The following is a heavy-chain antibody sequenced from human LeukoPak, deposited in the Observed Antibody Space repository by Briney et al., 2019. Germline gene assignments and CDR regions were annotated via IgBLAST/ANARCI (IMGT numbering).Heavy chain of an antibody. D-gene: IGHD2-2*01. CDR2: IKQDGSEK. J-gene: IGHJ4*02. Sequence: PGGSLRLSCAASGFTFSSYWMSWVRQAPGKGLEWVANIKQDGSEKYYVDSVKGRFTISRHNAKNSLYLQMNSLRAEDTAVYYCARARIVVVPAAMNFDSWGQGTLVTVSS. CDR3: ARARIVVVPAAMNFDS. CDR1: GFTFSSYW. V-gene: IGHV3-7*01.